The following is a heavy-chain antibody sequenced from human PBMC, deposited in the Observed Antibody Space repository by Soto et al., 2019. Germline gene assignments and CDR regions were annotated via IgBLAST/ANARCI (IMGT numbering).Heavy chain of an antibody. CDR2: ISTSIDAT. CDR1: GFAFSNYA. D-gene: IGHD6-6*01. J-gene: IGHJ4*02. Sequence: VQLLESGGGLVQPGGSLRLSCAASGFAFSNYAMHWVRQAPGKGLEWVSSISTSIDATYYADSVKGRFTISRDDSKNTLYLQMNSLRAEDSAVYYCAKDRTVAARHFDYWGQGTQVTVSS. CDR3: AKDRTVAARHFDY. V-gene: IGHV3-23*01.